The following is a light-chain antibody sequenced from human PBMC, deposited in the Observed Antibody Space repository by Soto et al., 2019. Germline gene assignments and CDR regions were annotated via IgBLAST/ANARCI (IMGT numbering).Light chain of an antibody. CDR1: QSVSNNY. V-gene: IGKV3D-7*01. J-gene: IGKJ1*01. CDR3: LQDYNYPWT. Sequence: EIVLTQSPGTLSLSPGERATLSCRASQSVSNNYLAWYQQKPGQAPRLLIYDASNRATGIPARFSGSGSGTDFTLTISSLQPEDFATYYCLQDYNYPWTFGQGTKVDIK. CDR2: DAS.